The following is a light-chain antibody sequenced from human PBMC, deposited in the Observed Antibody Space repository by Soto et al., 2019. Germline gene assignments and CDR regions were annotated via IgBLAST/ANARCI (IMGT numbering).Light chain of an antibody. V-gene: IGLV2-14*01. CDR1: SSDVGGYDY. CDR2: DVT. Sequence: QSVLTQPASVSGSPGQSITISCTGTSSDVGGYDYVSWYQQHPGKAPKLMIYDVTNRPSGVSNRFSGSKSGNTASLTISGHQAEDEADYYCISYASINTYVFGTGTKLTVL. J-gene: IGLJ1*01. CDR3: ISYASINTYV.